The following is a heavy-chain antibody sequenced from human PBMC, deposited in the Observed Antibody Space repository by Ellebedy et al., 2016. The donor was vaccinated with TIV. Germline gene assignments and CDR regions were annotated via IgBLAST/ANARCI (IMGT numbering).Heavy chain of an antibody. D-gene: IGHD5-12*01. V-gene: IGHV3-48*01. CDR3: AKDVNSGYDGTTFDY. Sequence: PGGSLRLSCAASGFTFNTYSMNWVRQAPGKGREWVSYIGSRTSKIYYADSVKGRFTISRDNAKNSLYLQMNSLRTEDTGLYYCAKDVNSGYDGTTFDYWGQGTLVTVSS. CDR2: IGSRTSKI. J-gene: IGHJ4*02. CDR1: GFTFNTYS.